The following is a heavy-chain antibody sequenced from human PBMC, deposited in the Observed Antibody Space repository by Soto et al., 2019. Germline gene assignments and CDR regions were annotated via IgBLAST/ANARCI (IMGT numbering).Heavy chain of an antibody. CDR1: GFTFSNAW. D-gene: IGHD3-16*02. Sequence: PGGSLRLSCAASGFTFSNAWMSWVRQAPGKGLEWVGRIKSKTDGGTTDYAAPVKGRFTTSRDDSKNTLYLQMNSLKTEDTAVYYCTMGYDYIWGSYRPDAFDIWGQGTMVTVSS. CDR2: IKSKTDGGTT. V-gene: IGHV3-15*01. J-gene: IGHJ3*02. CDR3: TMGYDYIWGSYRPDAFDI.